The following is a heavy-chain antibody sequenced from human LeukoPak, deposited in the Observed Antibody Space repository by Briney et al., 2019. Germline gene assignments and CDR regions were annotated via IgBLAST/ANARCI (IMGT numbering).Heavy chain of an antibody. Sequence: SGGSLRLYCVVSGFSFSDSYMTWLRQTPGKGLEWLAYISGSSSDIYYADSVKGRFTISRDNAKNSLFLQMIGLRPEDTALYYCATDPRLLIYWGHGTLVTVSS. CDR1: GFSFSDSY. V-gene: IGHV3-11*01. D-gene: IGHD2-21*01. CDR2: ISGSSSDI. J-gene: IGHJ4*01. CDR3: ATDPRLLIY.